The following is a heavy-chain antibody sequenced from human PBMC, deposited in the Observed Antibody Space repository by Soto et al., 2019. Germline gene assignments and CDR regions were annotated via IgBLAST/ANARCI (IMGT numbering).Heavy chain of an antibody. D-gene: IGHD6-13*01. V-gene: IGHV3-33*01. CDR3: ARDARSWYSPDY. J-gene: IGHJ4*02. CDR1: GFTFSSYG. CDR2: IWYDGSNK. Sequence: QVQLVESGGGVVQPGRSLRLSCAASGFTFSSYGMHWVRQAPGKGLEWVAVIWYDGSNKYYADSVKGRFTISRDNSKNTLYLQMNSLRAEDTAVYYCARDARSWYSPDYWGQGTLVTVSS.